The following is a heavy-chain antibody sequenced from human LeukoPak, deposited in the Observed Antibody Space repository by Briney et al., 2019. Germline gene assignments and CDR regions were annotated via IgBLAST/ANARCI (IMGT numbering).Heavy chain of an antibody. CDR3: ARVSNDYVWGSYRGGYFDY. V-gene: IGHV1-18*01. Sequence: GASVKVSCKASGYTFTNYGINWVRQASGQGLEWMGWISAYNGNTNYAQKLQGRVTMTTDTSTSTAYMELRSLRSDDTAVYYCARVSNDYVWGSYRGGYFDYWGQGTLVTVSS. D-gene: IGHD3-16*02. CDR2: ISAYNGNT. CDR1: GYTFTNYG. J-gene: IGHJ4*02.